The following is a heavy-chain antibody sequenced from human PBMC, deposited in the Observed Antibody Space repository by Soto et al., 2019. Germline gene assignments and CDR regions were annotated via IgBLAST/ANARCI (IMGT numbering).Heavy chain of an antibody. CDR3: ARATSGWYKDAFDI. CDR2: IYYSGST. V-gene: IGHV4-39*01. CDR1: GGSISSISYY. D-gene: IGHD6-19*01. J-gene: IGHJ3*02. Sequence: PSETLSLTCTVSGGSISSISYYWGWIRQPPGKGLEWIGSIYYSGSTYYKPSLKSRVTISVDTSKNQFSLKLSSVTAADTAVYYCARATSGWYKDAFDIWGQGTMVTVSS.